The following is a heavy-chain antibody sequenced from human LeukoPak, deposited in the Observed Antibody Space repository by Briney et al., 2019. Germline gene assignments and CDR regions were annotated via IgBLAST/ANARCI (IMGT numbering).Heavy chain of an antibody. Sequence: PSETLSLTCAVYGGSFSGYYWSWIRQPPGQGLEWIAEIDHSGDIKYNPALKSRVIISADTSKNQFSLKLSSVTAADTAIYYCAKHLVSAYGDPKHFDYWGQGILVTVSS. CDR1: GGSFSGYY. CDR3: AKHLVSAYGDPKHFDY. CDR2: IDHSGDI. J-gene: IGHJ4*02. D-gene: IGHD4-17*01. V-gene: IGHV4-34*01.